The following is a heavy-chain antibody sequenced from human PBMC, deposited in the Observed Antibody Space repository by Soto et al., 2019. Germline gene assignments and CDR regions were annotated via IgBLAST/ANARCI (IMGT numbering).Heavy chain of an antibody. CDR2: ISGSGGST. J-gene: IGHJ4*02. D-gene: IGHD6-19*01. Sequence: QLGGSLRLSCAASGFTFSSYAMSWVRQAPGEGLEWVSAISGSGGSTYYADSVKGRFTISRDNSKNTLYLQMNSLRAEDTAVYYCAKGDSSGWYRGYYFDYWGQGTLVTVSS. CDR3: AKGDSSGWYRGYYFDY. V-gene: IGHV3-23*01. CDR1: GFTFSSYA.